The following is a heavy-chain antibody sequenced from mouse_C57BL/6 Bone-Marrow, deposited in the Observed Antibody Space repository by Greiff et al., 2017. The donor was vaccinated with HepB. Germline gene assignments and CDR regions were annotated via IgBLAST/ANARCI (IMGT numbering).Heavy chain of an antibody. D-gene: IGHD1-1*01. V-gene: IGHV1-53*01. J-gene: IGHJ4*01. CDR2: INPSNGGT. Sequence: QVQLQQPGPELVKPGASVKLSCKASGYTFTSYWMHWVKQRPGQGLEWIGNINPSNGGTNYNEKFKSKATLTVDKSSSTAYMQLSSLTSEDSAVYYCARAISTTVAAMDYWGQGTSVTVSS. CDR3: ARAISTTVAAMDY. CDR1: GYTFTSYW.